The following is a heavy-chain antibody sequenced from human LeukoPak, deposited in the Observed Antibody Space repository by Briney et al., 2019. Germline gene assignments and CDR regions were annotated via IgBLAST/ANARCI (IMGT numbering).Heavy chain of an antibody. CDR1: EFTFSNYW. CDR2: IKQDGSEK. V-gene: IGHV3-7*01. CDR3: ARAVSVGIAAAPSYFDY. D-gene: IGHD6-13*01. J-gene: IGHJ4*02. Sequence: PGGSLRLSCAASEFTFSNYWMSWVRQAPGKGLEWVANIKQDGSEKYYVDSVKGRFTISRDNAKNSLYLQMNSLRAEDTAVYYCARAVSVGIAAAPSYFDYWGQGTLVTVSS.